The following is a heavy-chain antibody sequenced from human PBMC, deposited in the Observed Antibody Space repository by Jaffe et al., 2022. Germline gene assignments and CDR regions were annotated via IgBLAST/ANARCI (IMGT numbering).Heavy chain of an antibody. Sequence: EVQLVESGGGLVQPGGSLRLSCAASGFTFSSYAMHWVRQAPGKGLEYVSAISSNGGSTYYANSVKGRFTISRDNSKNTLYLQMGSLRAEDMAVYYCAREGSSGWYVLNDYWGQGTLVTVSS. CDR1: GFTFSSYA. CDR2: ISSNGGST. D-gene: IGHD6-19*01. J-gene: IGHJ4*02. CDR3: AREGSSGWYVLNDY. V-gene: IGHV3-64*01.